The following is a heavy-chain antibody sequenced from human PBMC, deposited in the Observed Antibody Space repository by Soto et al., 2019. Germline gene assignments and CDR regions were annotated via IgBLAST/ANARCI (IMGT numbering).Heavy chain of an antibody. CDR2: IYYSGST. V-gene: IGHV4-30-4*01. CDR3: ARSYYDFWSGYYTPPGWFDP. D-gene: IGHD3-3*01. Sequence: LSLTCTVSGGSISSGDYYWSWIRQPPGKGLEWIGYIYYSGSTYYNPSLKSRVTISVDTSKNQFSLKLSSVTAADTAVYYCARSYYDFWSGYYTPPGWFDPWGQGTLVTVSS. J-gene: IGHJ5*02. CDR1: GGSISSGDYY.